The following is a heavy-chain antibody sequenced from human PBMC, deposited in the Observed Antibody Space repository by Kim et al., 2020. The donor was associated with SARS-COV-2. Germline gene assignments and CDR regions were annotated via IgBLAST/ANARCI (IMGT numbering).Heavy chain of an antibody. D-gene: IGHD6-13*01. CDR3: TTDLYAAAGRGAWYYFDY. J-gene: IGHJ4*02. Sequence: GGSLRLSCAASGFTFSNAWMSWVRQAPGKGLEWVGRIKSKTDGGTTDYAAPVKGRFTISRDDSKNTLYLQMNSLKTEDTAVYYCTTDLYAAAGRGAWYYFDYWGQGTLVTVSS. V-gene: IGHV3-15*01. CDR1: GFTFSNAW. CDR2: IKSKTDGGTT.